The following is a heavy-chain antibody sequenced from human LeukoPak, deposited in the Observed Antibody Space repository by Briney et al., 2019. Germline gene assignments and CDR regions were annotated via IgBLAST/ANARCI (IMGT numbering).Heavy chain of an antibody. CDR3: ARDEHIVVVTALGHFQH. CDR1: GVSISSYY. Sequence: PSETLSLTCTVSGVSISSYYWSWIRQPPGKGLEWIGEINHSGSTNYNPSLKSRVTISVDTSKNQFSLKLSSVTAADTAVYYCARDEHIVVVTALGHFQHWGLGTLVTVSS. J-gene: IGHJ1*01. V-gene: IGHV4-34*01. D-gene: IGHD2-21*02. CDR2: INHSGST.